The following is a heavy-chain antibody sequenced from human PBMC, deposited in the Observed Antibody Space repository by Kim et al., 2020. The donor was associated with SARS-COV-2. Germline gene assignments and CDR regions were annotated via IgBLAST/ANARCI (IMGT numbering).Heavy chain of an antibody. CDR2: ISWNSGSI. D-gene: IGHD5-12*01. V-gene: IGHV3-9*01. Sequence: GGSLRLSCAASGFTFGDYAMHWVRQAPGKGLEWVSGISWNSGSIGYADSVKGRFTISRDNAKNSLYLQMNSLRAEDTALYYCAKGGYSGYRGRIDYWGQGTLVTVSS. CDR1: GFTFGDYA. J-gene: IGHJ4*02. CDR3: AKGGYSGYRGRIDY.